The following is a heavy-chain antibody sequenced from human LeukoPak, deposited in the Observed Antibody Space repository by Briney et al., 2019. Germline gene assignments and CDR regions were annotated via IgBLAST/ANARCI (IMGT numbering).Heavy chain of an antibody. J-gene: IGHJ4*02. CDR3: ARDSFGSSSRYYFDY. V-gene: IGHV3-66*01. Sequence: GGSLRLSCAASGFTVSRNYMTWVRQAPGKGLEWVSVICSGGSTYYADSVKGRFTTSRDSSKNTLYLQMNSLRAEDTAVYYCARDSFGSSSRYYFDYWGQGTLVTVSS. D-gene: IGHD6-6*01. CDR2: ICSGGST. CDR1: GFTVSRNY.